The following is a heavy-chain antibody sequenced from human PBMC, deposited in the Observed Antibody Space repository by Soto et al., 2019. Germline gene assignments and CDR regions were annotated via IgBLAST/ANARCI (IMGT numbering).Heavy chain of an antibody. V-gene: IGHV4-59*01. CDR1: GGSISSYY. J-gene: IGHJ6*03. CDR2: IYYSGST. D-gene: IGHD2-15*01. Sequence: QVQLQESGPGLVKPSETLSLTCTVSGGSISSYYWSWIRQPPGKGLEWIGYIYYSGSTNYNPSLKNRVTLSVDTSKNQFSLKLSSVTAADTAVYYCARSYRRYCSGGSCYSYYYYYMDVWGKGTTVTVSS. CDR3: ARSYRRYCSGGSCYSYYYYYMDV.